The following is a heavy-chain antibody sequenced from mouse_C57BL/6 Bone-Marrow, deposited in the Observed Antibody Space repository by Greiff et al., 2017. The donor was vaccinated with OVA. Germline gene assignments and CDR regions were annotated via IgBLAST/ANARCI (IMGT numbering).Heavy chain of an antibody. V-gene: IGHV1-81*01. CDR3: ARLNWDVAY. D-gene: IGHD4-1*01. CDR2: IYHRSGNT. Sequence: QVQLQQSGAELARPGASVKLSCTASGYTFTSSGISWVKQRTGQGLEWIGEIYHRSGNTYYNEKVKGKATLTADKSSSTAYMELHSLTSEDSAVYFCARLNWDVAYWGQGTLVTVSA. J-gene: IGHJ3*01. CDR1: GYTFTSSG.